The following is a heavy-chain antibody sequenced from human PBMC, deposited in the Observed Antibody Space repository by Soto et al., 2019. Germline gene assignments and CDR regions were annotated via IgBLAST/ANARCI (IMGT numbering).Heavy chain of an antibody. V-gene: IGHV3-23*01. CDR3: AGFRVVTAGRSGEERNWFDP. CDR2: ISGSGGST. CDR1: GFTFSSSA. D-gene: IGHD2-21*02. J-gene: IGHJ5*02. Sequence: PVWSLRLSCASYGFTFSSSAMSWFRHAPGKGLDWVSAISGSGGSTYYADSVKGRFTISRDNSKNTLYLQMNSLRAEDTAVYYCAGFRVVTAGRSGEERNWFDPWGQGTLVTVSS.